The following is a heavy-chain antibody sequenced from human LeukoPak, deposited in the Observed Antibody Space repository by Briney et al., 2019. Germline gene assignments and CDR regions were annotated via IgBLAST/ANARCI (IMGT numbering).Heavy chain of an antibody. CDR2: IYHSGST. J-gene: IGHJ5*02. V-gene: IGHV4-4*02. Sequence: SETLSLTCAVSGGSISSSNWWSWVRQPPGKGLEWIGEIYHSGSTNYNPSLKSQVTISVDKSKNQFSLKLSSVTAADTAVYYCARDSVTTTKGVDPWGPGNLGSVSS. CDR1: GGSISSSNW. CDR3: ARDSVTTTKGVDP. D-gene: IGHD1-14*01.